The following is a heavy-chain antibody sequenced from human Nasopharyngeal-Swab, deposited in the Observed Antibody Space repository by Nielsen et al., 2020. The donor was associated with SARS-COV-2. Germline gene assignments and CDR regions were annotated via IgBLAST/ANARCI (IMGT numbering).Heavy chain of an antibody. V-gene: IGHV3-15*01. Sequence: GESLKISCAASGFTFSNAWMSWVRQAPGKGLEWVGCIKSKTDGGTTDYAAPVKGRFTISRDDSKNTLYLQMNSLKTEDTAVYYCTTAGAYWGQGTLVTVSS. CDR2: IKSKTDGGTT. CDR3: TTAGAY. D-gene: IGHD3-10*01. J-gene: IGHJ4*02. CDR1: GFTFSNAW.